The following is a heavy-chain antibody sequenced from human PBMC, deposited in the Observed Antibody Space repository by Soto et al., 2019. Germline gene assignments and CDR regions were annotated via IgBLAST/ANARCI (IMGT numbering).Heavy chain of an antibody. CDR1: GFTFSSYA. CDR3: ARDLGVALATLTLDY. V-gene: IGHV3-21*01. D-gene: IGHD2-15*01. Sequence: PGGSLRLSCAASGFTFSSYAMHWVRQAPGKGLEWVSDITTSSSFRFYADSVKGRFTISRDDAKNSLYLQMNSLRAEDTGVYYCARDLGVALATLTLDYWGQGTLVTVSS. J-gene: IGHJ4*02. CDR2: ITTSSSFR.